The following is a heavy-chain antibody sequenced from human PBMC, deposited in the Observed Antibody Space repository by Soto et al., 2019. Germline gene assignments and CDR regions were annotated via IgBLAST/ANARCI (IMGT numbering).Heavy chain of an antibody. J-gene: IGHJ4*02. CDR1: GFTFSDYY. CDR2: ISSSGSTI. Sequence: GGSLRLSCAASGFTFSDYYMSWIRQAPGKGLEWVSYISSSGSTIYYADSVKGRFTISRDNAKNSLYLQMNSLRAEDTAVYYCARYYSNYEGSTLAYYFDYWGQGTLVTVSS. CDR3: ARYYSNYEGSTLAYYFDY. D-gene: IGHD4-4*01. V-gene: IGHV3-11*01.